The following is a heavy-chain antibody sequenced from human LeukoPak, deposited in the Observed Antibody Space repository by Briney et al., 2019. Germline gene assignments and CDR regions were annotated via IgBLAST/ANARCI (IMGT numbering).Heavy chain of an antibody. CDR1: GFTFSSYW. CDR3: AKARVQLWESPIDY. V-gene: IGHV3-7*01. J-gene: IGHJ4*02. Sequence: GGSLRLSCAASGFTFSSYWMSWVRQAPGKGLKWVANIKQDGSEKYYVDSVKGRFTISRDNAKNLLYLQMNSLRAEDTAIYYCAKARVQLWESPIDYWGQGTLVTVSS. CDR2: IKQDGSEK. D-gene: IGHD5-18*01.